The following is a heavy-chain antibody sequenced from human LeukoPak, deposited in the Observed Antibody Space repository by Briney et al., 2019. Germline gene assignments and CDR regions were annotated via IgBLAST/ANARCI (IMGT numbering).Heavy chain of an antibody. CDR2: ISSGSSYI. Sequence: PGGSLRLSCAASGFTFSSYSMNWVRQAPGKGLEWVSSISSGSSYIYYADSVKGRFTISRDNAKNSLYLQMNSLRAEDTAVYYCAREDQDSSGPADYWGQGTLVTVSS. D-gene: IGHD3-22*01. J-gene: IGHJ4*02. CDR3: AREDQDSSGPADY. CDR1: GFTFSSYS. V-gene: IGHV3-21*01.